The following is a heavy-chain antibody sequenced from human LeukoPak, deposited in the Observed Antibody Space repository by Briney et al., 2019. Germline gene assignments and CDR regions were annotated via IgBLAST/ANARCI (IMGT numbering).Heavy chain of an antibody. Sequence: PGRSLRLSCTTSGFTFGDYAMSWFRQAPGEGLEWVGIIRSKASGGTTEYAASVKGRFTISRDDSKSIAYLQLNSLKTEDTGVYFCVRYTMTSRYKYYGMDVWGQGTTVTVSS. J-gene: IGHJ6*02. D-gene: IGHD3-3*01. CDR2: IRSKASGGTT. CDR3: VRYTMTSRYKYYGMDV. V-gene: IGHV3-49*03. CDR1: GFTFGDYA.